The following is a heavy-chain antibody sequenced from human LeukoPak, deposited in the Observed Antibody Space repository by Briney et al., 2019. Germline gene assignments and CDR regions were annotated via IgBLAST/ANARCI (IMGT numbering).Heavy chain of an antibody. CDR2: IYYSGST. V-gene: IGHV4-59*08. D-gene: IGHD6-19*01. Sequence: SETLSLTCTVSGGSISSYYWSWIRQPPGKGLEWIGYIYYSGSTNYNPSLKSRVTISVDTSKNQFSLKLSSVTAADTAVYYCARGIAVAGTSGIYNWFDPWGQGTLVTVSS. CDR3: ARGIAVAGTSGIYNWFDP. J-gene: IGHJ5*02. CDR1: GGSISSYY.